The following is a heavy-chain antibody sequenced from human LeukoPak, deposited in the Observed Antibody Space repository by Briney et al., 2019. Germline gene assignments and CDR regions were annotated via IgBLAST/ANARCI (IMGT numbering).Heavy chain of an antibody. CDR2: INSDGSTI. V-gene: IGHV3-74*01. D-gene: IGHD2-15*01. Sequence: GGSLRLSCAASGFTFSSFWTHWVRQAPGKGLVWVSRINSDGSTITYADSVKGRFTISRDNARNTLYLQMNSLRAEDTAVYYCARVTVSSSEVVFDYWGQGSLVAVSS. CDR3: ARVTVSSSEVVFDY. CDR1: GFTFSSFW. J-gene: IGHJ4*02.